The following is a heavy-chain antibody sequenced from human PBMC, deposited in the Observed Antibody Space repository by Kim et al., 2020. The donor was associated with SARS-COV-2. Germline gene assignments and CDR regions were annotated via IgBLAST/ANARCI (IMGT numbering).Heavy chain of an antibody. CDR1: GYTFTNYA. D-gene: IGHD5-18*01. CDR2: INAGKGNT. CDR3: ARDLWDTPMVEMDY. J-gene: IGHJ4*02. V-gene: IGHV1-3*01. Sequence: ASVKVSCKASGYTFTNYAIHWVRQAPGQRLEWMGWINAGKGNTKYSQKFQGRVTITRDTSASTAYMELNSLRSEDTAVYYCARDLWDTPMVEMDYWGQGTLVTVSS.